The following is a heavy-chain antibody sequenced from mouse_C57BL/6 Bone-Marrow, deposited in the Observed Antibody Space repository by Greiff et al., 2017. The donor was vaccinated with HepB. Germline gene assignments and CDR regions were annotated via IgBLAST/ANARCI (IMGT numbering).Heavy chain of an antibody. CDR1: GFTFSSYG. CDR3: ARPYYYGSSYVRYFDV. Sequence: EVHLVESGGDLVKPGGSLKLSCAASGFTFSSYGMSWVRQTPDKRLEWVATISSGGSYTYYPDSVKGRFTISRDNAKNTLYLQMSSLKSEDTAMYYCARPYYYGSSYVRYFDVWGTGTTVTVSS. D-gene: IGHD1-1*01. V-gene: IGHV5-6*01. J-gene: IGHJ1*03. CDR2: ISSGGSYT.